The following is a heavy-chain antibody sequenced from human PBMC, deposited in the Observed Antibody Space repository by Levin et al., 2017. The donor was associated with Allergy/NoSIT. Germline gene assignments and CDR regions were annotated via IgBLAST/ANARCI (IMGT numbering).Heavy chain of an antibody. J-gene: IGHJ4*02. CDR3: ARDNYDTPGELDF. V-gene: IGHV3-53*01. Sequence: GESLKISCAASGFVVTRNHMSWVRQAPGKGLEWLSVTYRGGATYYRDSVKGRFTISRDNFKNTLYLQMNSLRAEDTAIYYCARDNYDTPGELDFWGQGTLVTVS. D-gene: IGHD3-9*01. CDR2: TYRGGAT. CDR1: GFVVTRNH.